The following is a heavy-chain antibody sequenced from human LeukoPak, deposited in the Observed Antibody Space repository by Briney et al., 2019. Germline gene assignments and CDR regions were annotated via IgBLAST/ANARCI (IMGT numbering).Heavy chain of an antibody. Sequence: PSETLSLTXAVYGGSFSGYYWSWIRQTPGKGLEWIGEINHSGSTNYNPSLKSRVTISVDTSKNQFSLKLSSVTAADTAVYYCARAPDYGDYFDYWGQGTLVTVSS. J-gene: IGHJ4*02. CDR2: INHSGST. CDR1: GGSFSGYY. D-gene: IGHD4-17*01. CDR3: ARAPDYGDYFDY. V-gene: IGHV4-34*01.